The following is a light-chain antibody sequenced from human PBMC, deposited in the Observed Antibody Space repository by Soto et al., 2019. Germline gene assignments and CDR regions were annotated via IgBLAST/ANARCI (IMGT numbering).Light chain of an antibody. CDR3: QQYSNWPPWA. Sequence: EILIAQSPATLSVSPGERATLSCRASQSVDSNLAWYQQKPGQAPRLLIYGTSTRANGIPARFSGSGTGTEFTLTISSLQSEDFAVYYCQQYSNWPPWAFGQGTKVDIK. CDR2: GTS. J-gene: IGKJ1*01. V-gene: IGKV3-15*01. CDR1: QSVDSN.